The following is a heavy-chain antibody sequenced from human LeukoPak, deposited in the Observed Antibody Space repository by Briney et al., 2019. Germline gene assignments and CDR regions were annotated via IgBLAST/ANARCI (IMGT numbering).Heavy chain of an antibody. CDR1: GFTFSSYG. CDR3: ARDGAYYYGSGSYYFDY. V-gene: IGHV3-33*01. J-gene: IGHJ4*02. D-gene: IGHD3-10*01. CDR2: IWYDGSNK. Sequence: GGSLRLSYAASGFTFSSYGMHWVRQAPGKGLEWVAVIWYDGSNKYYADSVKGRFTISRDNSKNTLYLQMNSLRAEDTAVYYCARDGAYYYGSGSYYFDYWGQGTLVTVSS.